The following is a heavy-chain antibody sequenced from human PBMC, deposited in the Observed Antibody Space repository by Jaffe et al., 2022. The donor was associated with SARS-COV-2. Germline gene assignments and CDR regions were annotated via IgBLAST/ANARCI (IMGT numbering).Heavy chain of an antibody. J-gene: IGHJ3*02. D-gene: IGHD3-16*02. CDR3: TTDSHYDYVWGSYRPSFWSLSVDAFDI. Sequence: EVQLVESGGGLVKPGGSLRLSCAASGFTFSNAWMSWVRQAPGKGLEWVGRIKSKTDGGTTDYAAPVKGRFTISRDDSKNTLYLQMNSLKTEDTAVYYCTTDSHYDYVWGSYRPSFWSLSVDAFDIWGQGTMVTVSS. V-gene: IGHV3-15*01. CDR1: GFTFSNAW. CDR2: IKSKTDGGTT.